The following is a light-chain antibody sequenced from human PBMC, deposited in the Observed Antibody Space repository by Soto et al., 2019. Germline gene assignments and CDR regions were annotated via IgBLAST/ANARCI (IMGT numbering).Light chain of an antibody. CDR1: QNINNY. J-gene: IGKJ1*01. CDR2: AAS. Sequence: DIQMTQSPSSLYVSVGDRVTITCRASQNINNYLNWYQQKPGKAPKLLIYAASSLHTGVPSRFSGSGSGTDFTLSISSLQPEDFATYYCQQSYTSPWTFGQGTTVEI. CDR3: QQSYTSPWT. V-gene: IGKV1-39*01.